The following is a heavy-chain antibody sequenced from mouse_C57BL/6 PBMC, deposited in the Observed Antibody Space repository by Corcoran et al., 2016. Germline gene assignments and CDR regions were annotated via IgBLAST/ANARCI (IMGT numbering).Heavy chain of an antibody. CDR1: GYTFTDYY. CDR2: INPNNGGT. D-gene: IGHD2-4*01. Sequence: EVQLQQSGPELVKPGASVKISCKASGYTFTDYYMNWVKQSHGKSLEWIGDINPNNGGTSYNQKFKGKATLTVDKSSSTAYMELRSLTSEDSAVYYCARSGPGDDYSYFDYWGQGTTLTVSS. J-gene: IGHJ2*01. CDR3: ARSGPGDDYSYFDY. V-gene: IGHV1-26*01.